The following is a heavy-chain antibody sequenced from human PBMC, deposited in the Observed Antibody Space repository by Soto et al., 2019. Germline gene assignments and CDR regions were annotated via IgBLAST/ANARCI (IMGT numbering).Heavy chain of an antibody. V-gene: IGHV1-3*05. CDR1: GYTFTNYA. CDR2: INAGNGNT. D-gene: IGHD6-13*01. Sequence: QVQLVQSGAEEKKPGASVKVSCKASGYTFTNYAMHWVRQAPGQRLEWMGWINAGNGNTKYSQKFQERVTITRDTSACTAYIQLTRLTSEDTALYFCARDIAALDYWGQGTLVTFSS. J-gene: IGHJ4*02. CDR3: ARDIAALDY.